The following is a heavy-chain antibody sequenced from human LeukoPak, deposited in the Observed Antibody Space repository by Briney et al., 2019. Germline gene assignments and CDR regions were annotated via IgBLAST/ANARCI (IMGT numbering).Heavy chain of an antibody. V-gene: IGHV3-23*01. CDR2: ISRSGGST. Sequence: PGGSLRLSCAASGFTFSSYAMSWVRQAPGKGLEGFSAISRSGGSTYYADSVKGRFTIPRDNSKNTLYLQMISLRAEDTAVYYCAKDMYEGWPRDYYGMDVWGQGTTVSVSS. CDR1: GFTFSSYA. CDR3: AKDMYEGWPRDYYGMDV. J-gene: IGHJ6*02. D-gene: IGHD2-8*01.